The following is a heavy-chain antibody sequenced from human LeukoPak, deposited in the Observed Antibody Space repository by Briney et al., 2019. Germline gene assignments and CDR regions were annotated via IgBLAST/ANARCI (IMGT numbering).Heavy chain of an antibody. D-gene: IGHD2-15*01. CDR1: GFTFSSYS. Sequence: GGSLRLSCAASGFTFSSYSMNWVRQAPGKGLEWVSSISSSSSYIYYADSVKGRFTISRDNAKNSLYLQMNSLRAEDTAVYYCARDLCQHPSGSFQHWGQGTLVTVSS. V-gene: IGHV3-21*01. J-gene: IGHJ1*01. CDR3: ARDLCQHPSGSFQH. CDR2: ISSSSSYI.